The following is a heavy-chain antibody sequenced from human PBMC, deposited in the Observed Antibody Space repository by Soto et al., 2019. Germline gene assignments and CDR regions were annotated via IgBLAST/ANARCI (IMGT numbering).Heavy chain of an antibody. D-gene: IGHD2-2*01. J-gene: IGHJ5*02. Sequence: PGGSLRLSCAASGFTFSSYEMNWVRQAPGKGLEWVSYISSSGSTIYYADSVKGRFTISRDNAKNSLYLQMNSLRAEDTAVYYCARSLIVAVPATDPWGQGTLVTVSS. CDR1: GFTFSSYE. V-gene: IGHV3-48*03. CDR3: ARSLIVAVPATDP. CDR2: ISSSGSTI.